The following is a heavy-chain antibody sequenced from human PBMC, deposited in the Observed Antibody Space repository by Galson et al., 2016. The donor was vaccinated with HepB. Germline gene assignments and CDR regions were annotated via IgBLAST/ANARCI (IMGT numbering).Heavy chain of an antibody. J-gene: IGHJ4*02. CDR3: ARDTGWNDQFDY. D-gene: IGHD1-1*01. Sequence: SLRLSCAASGFPFSSYAVHWVRQAPGKGLEWVAVTSFDGSDKYYTDSVKGRFTVSRDNSRNTSFLQMSRLRAEDTAVYYCARDTGWNDQFDYWGQGTLVTVSS. V-gene: IGHV3-30*04. CDR2: TSFDGSDK. CDR1: GFPFSSYA.